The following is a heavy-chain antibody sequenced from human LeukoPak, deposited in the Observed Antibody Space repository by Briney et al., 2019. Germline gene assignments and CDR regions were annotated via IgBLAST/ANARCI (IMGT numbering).Heavy chain of an antibody. Sequence: GGSLRLSCAASEFTFSSYSMNWVRQAPGKGLVWVSRIASDGSSTTYADSVKGRFSISRDNAKNTLYLQMNSLRVEDTAVYYCARGRPHGNDYWGQGTLVTVSS. CDR3: ARGRPHGNDY. J-gene: IGHJ4*02. D-gene: IGHD4-23*01. V-gene: IGHV3-74*01. CDR2: IASDGSST. CDR1: EFTFSSYS.